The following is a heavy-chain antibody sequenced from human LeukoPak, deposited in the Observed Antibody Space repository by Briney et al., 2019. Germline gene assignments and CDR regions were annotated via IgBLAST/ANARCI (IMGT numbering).Heavy chain of an antibody. CDR3: AKDIGATVEYYFQH. Sequence: GGSLRLSCAASGFTFDDYAMHWVRQAPGKGLEWVSLISGDGCSTYYADSVKGRFTISRDNSKNSLYLQMNSLRTEDTALYYCAKDIGATVEYYFQHWGQGTLVTVSS. CDR2: ISGDGCST. J-gene: IGHJ1*01. CDR1: GFTFDDYA. D-gene: IGHD1-26*01. V-gene: IGHV3-43*02.